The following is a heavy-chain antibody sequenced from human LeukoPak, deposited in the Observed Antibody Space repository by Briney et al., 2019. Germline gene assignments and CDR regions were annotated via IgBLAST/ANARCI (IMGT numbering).Heavy chain of an antibody. J-gene: IGHJ6*02. Sequence: ASVTVSCKVSGYTLTELSMHWVRQAPGKGLEWMGGFDPEDGETIYAQKFQGRVTMTEDTSTDTAYMELSSLRSEDTAVYYCATLRNPRNYYYYGVDVWGQGTTVTVSS. CDR2: FDPEDGET. CDR1: GYTLTELS. CDR3: ATLRNPRNYYYYGVDV. V-gene: IGHV1-24*01.